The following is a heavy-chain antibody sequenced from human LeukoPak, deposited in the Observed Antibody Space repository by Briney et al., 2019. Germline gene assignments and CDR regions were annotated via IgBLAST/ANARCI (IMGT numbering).Heavy chain of an antibody. CDR1: GYSISSGYY. CDR3: ARRGTIAADY. Sequence: MASETLSLTCAVSGYSISSGYYWGWIRQPPGKGLEWIGSIYHSGSTYYNPSLKSRVTISVDTSKNQFSLKLSSVTAADTAVYYCARRGTIAADYWGQGTLVTVSS. J-gene: IGHJ4*02. V-gene: IGHV4-38-2*01. CDR2: IYHSGST. D-gene: IGHD6-13*01.